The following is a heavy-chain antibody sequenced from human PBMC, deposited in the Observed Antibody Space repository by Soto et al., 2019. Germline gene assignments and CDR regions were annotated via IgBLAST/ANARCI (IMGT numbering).Heavy chain of an antibody. Sequence: EVQLVESGGGLVKPGGSRRSSVEPSGFTFSSYSWTWVRQAPGKGLVWVSSISSSGSYINYPDSVKARFTISRENAKNSLYLQMNSLRAEDTAVYYCARDQGAAAGFYWGQGTLVTVSS. J-gene: IGHJ4*02. CDR2: ISSSGSYI. CDR3: ARDQGAAAGFY. CDR1: GFTFSSYS. D-gene: IGHD6-13*01. V-gene: IGHV3-21*01.